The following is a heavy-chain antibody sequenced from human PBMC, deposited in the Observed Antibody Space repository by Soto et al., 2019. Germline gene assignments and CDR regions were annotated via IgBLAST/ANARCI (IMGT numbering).Heavy chain of an antibody. Sequence: EVQLLESGGGLIQPGGSLRLSCATSGFTVSSNYMSWVRQAPGKGLEWVSVIYSGGSTYYADSVKGRFTISRDNSKNTLYLQINSLRAQDTAVYYCARDRIESGYPEYFQHWGQGTLVTVSS. CDR1: GFTVSSNY. V-gene: IGHV3-53*01. J-gene: IGHJ1*01. CDR3: ARDRIESGYPEYFQH. CDR2: IYSGGST. D-gene: IGHD3-22*01.